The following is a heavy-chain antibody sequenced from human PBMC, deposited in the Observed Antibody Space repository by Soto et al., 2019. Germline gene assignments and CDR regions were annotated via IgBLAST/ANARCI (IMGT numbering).Heavy chain of an antibody. CDR3: ARDLGRKAYYYDSSGYSYPDIWFDP. D-gene: IGHD3-22*01. J-gene: IGHJ5*02. V-gene: IGHV1-69*13. CDR1: GGTFSSYA. Sequence: GASVKVSCKASGGTFSSYAISWVRQAPGQGLEWMGGIIPIFGTANYAQKFQGRVTITADESTSTAYMELSSLRSEDTAVYYCARDLGRKAYYYDSSGYSYPDIWFDPWGQGTLVTVSS. CDR2: IIPIFGTA.